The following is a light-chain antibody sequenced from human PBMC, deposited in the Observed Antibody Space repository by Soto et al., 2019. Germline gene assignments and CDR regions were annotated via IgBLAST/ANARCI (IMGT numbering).Light chain of an antibody. CDR2: EVS. CDR3: SSYTTSNTVL. V-gene: IGLV2-14*01. Sequence: QSVLTQPASVSGSPGQSITISCTGTSSDVGTYIYVSWYQHHPGKAPKLMIYEVSNRPSGVSNRFSGSKSGNTASLTISGLQAEDEADYYCSSYTTSNTVLFGGGTKLTVL. J-gene: IGLJ2*01. CDR1: SSDVGTYIY.